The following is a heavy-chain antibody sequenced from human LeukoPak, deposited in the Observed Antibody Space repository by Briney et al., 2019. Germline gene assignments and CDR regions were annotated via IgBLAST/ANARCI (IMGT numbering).Heavy chain of an antibody. Sequence: SETLSLTCTVSGYSISNGYYWGWIRQPPGTGLEWIGSIYPSGSTFYNPSLKSRVTISVDTSKNQFSLKLSSVTAADTAVYYCARGSTGTTWANEYYYMDVWGKGTTVTISS. CDR3: ARGSTGTTWANEYYYMDV. CDR1: GYSISNGYY. V-gene: IGHV4-38-2*02. J-gene: IGHJ6*03. D-gene: IGHD1-1*01. CDR2: IYPSGST.